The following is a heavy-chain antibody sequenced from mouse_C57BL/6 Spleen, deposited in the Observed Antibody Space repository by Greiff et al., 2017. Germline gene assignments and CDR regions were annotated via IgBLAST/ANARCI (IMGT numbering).Heavy chain of an antibody. D-gene: IGHD2-4*01. Sequence: QVQLQQPGAELVKPGASVKLSCKASGYTFTSYWMHWVKQRPGRGLEWIGRIDPSSGGTKYNAKFKSKATLTVAKTSSTAYMQLSSLTSEDSAVYYCARWLVYYDYDGGFDYWGQGTTLTAAS. J-gene: IGHJ2*01. CDR1: GYTFTSYW. V-gene: IGHV1-72*01. CDR3: ARWLVYYDYDGGFDY. CDR2: IDPSSGGT.